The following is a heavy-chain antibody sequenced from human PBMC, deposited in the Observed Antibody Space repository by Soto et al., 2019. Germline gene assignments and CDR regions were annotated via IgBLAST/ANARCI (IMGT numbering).Heavy chain of an antibody. J-gene: IGHJ4*02. CDR2: IKSKTDGETS. CDR3: TVLGTGTLRY. Sequence: EVQLVESGGGLVQPGGSLRLSCAASGFTFSTAWMSWVRQAPGKGLEWVDRIKSKTDGETSDYAAPVKGRFTISRDDSKNMLFLQMNSLKTEDTAVYYCTVLGTGTLRYWGQGSLVTVTS. CDR1: GFTFSTAW. D-gene: IGHD1-7*01. V-gene: IGHV3-15*01.